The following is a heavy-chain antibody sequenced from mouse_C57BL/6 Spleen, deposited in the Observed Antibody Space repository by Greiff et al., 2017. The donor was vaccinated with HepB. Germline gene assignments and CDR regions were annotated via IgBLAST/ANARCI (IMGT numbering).Heavy chain of an antibody. CDR3: ARRVITTVKDWYFDV. D-gene: IGHD1-1*01. CDR1: GYSFTDYN. CDR2: INPNYGTT. Sequence: LVESGPELVKPGASVKISCKASGYSFTDYNMNWVKQSNGKSLEWIGVINPNYGTTSYNQKFKGKATLTVDQSSSTAYMQLNSLTSADSAVYYCARRVITTVKDWYFDVWGTGTTVTVSS. V-gene: IGHV1-39*01. J-gene: IGHJ1*03.